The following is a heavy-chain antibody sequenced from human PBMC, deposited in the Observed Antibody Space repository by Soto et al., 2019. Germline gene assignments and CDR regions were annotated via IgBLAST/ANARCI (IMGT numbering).Heavy chain of an antibody. CDR1: GGTFSSYA. CDR3: ARGARMTTVVTFDY. CDR2: IIPIFGTA. J-gene: IGHJ4*02. V-gene: IGHV1-69*12. Sequence: QVQLVQSGAEVKKPGSSVKVSCKASGGTFSSYAISWVRQAPGQGLEWMGGIIPIFGTANYAQKFQGRVTITADESTSTAYMERSSLRSEDTAVYYCARGARMTTVVTFDYWGQGTLVTVSS. D-gene: IGHD4-17*01.